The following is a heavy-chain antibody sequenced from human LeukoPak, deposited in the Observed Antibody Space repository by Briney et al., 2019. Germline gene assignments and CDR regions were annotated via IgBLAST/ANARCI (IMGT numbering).Heavy chain of an antibody. CDR3: AGSSNWLPFDH. V-gene: IGHV4-39*07. CDR2: VYYIGST. CDR1: GDSISRSSDY. D-gene: IGHD6-13*01. J-gene: IGHJ4*02. Sequence: SETLSLTCTVSGDSISRSSDYWGWIRQPPGKGPEWIGSVYYIGSTFYNPSLKSRLTISIDTSKSQFSLKLNSVTAADTAVYYCAGSSNWLPFDHWGQGTLVTVSS.